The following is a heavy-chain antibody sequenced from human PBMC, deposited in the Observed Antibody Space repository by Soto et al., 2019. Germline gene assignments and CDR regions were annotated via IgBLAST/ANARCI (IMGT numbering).Heavy chain of an antibody. CDR1: GFTFDDYA. CDR2: ISWNSGSI. D-gene: IGHD4-17*01. CDR3: AKDNDYGYYVDY. V-gene: IGHV3-9*01. Sequence: DVQLVESGGGLVQPGRSLRLSCAASGFTFDDYAMHWVRQAPGKGLEWVSGISWNSGSIGYADSVKGRITISRDNAKNSLYLQMNSLRAEDTALYYCAKDNDYGYYVDYWGQGTLDTVSS. J-gene: IGHJ4*02.